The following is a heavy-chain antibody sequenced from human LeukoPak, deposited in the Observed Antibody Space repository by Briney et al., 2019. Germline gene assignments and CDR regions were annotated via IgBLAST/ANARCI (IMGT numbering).Heavy chain of an antibody. CDR3: AKGSLRVHDDY. CDR2: IKQDGSEK. CDR1: GFTFSSYW. V-gene: IGHV3-7*01. D-gene: IGHD3-16*02. Sequence: PGGSLRLSCAASGFTFSSYWMSWVRQAPGKGLEWVANIKQDGSEKYYVDSVKGRFTISRDNAKNSLYLQMNSLRAEDTAVYYCAKGSLRVHDDYWGQGTLVTVSS. J-gene: IGHJ4*02.